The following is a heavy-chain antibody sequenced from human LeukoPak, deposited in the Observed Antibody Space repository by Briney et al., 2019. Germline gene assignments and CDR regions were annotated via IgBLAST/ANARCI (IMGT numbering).Heavy chain of an antibody. Sequence: SETLSLTCTVSGXSISTYYWSWIRQPPGKGLEWMAYIYYSGSTNYNPSLKSRVTISVDTSKNQFSLRVSSVTAADTAVYYCARHLNNCGDDCYIFDYWGQGTLVTVSS. CDR1: GXSISTYY. V-gene: IGHV4-59*08. CDR3: ARHLNNCGDDCYIFDY. D-gene: IGHD2-21*01. CDR2: IYYSGST. J-gene: IGHJ4*02.